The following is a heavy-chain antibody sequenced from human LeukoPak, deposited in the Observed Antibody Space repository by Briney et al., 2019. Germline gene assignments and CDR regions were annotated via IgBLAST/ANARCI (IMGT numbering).Heavy chain of an antibody. J-gene: IGHJ4*02. Sequence: SVKVSCKASGGTFSSYAISWVRQAPGQGLEWMGGIIPIFGTANYAQKYQGRVTITADESTSTAYMELSSLRSEDTAVYYCARDYYDYVWGSYRHDHFDYWGQGTLVTVSS. V-gene: IGHV1-69*13. CDR3: ARDYYDYVWGSYRHDHFDY. CDR2: IIPIFGTA. D-gene: IGHD3-16*02. CDR1: GGTFSSYA.